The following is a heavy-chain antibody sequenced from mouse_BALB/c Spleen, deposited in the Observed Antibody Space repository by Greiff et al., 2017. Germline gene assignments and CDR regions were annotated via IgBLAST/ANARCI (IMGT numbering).Heavy chain of an antibody. D-gene: IGHD2-3*01. V-gene: IGHV5-4*02. J-gene: IGHJ3*01. CDR1: GFTFSDYY. Sequence: EVKLMESGGGLVKPGGSLKLSCAASGFTFSDYYMYWVRQTPDKRLEWVATISDGGSYTYYPDSVKGRFTISRDNAKNNLYLQMSSLKSEDTAMYYCARDRCLLRFFAYWGQGTLVTVSA. CDR2: ISDGGSYT. CDR3: ARDRCLLRFFAY.